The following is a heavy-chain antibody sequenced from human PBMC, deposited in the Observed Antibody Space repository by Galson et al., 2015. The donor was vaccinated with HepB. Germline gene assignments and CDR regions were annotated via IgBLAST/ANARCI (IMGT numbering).Heavy chain of an antibody. D-gene: IGHD3-16*01. CDR3: ARDPGGGSSGAFDI. V-gene: IGHV3-21*01. Sequence: SLRLSCAASGFTFSSYSMNWVRQAPGKGLEWVSSISSSSSYIYYADSVKGRFTISRDNAKNSLYLQMNSLRAEDTAVYYCARDPGGGSSGAFDIWGQGTMVTVSS. J-gene: IGHJ3*02. CDR1: GFTFSSYS. CDR2: ISSSSSYI.